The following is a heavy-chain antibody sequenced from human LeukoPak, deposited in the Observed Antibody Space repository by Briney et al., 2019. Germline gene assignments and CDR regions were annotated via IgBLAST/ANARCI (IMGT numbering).Heavy chain of an antibody. V-gene: IGHV3-21*01. J-gene: IGHJ3*02. CDR2: ISSSSSYI. CDR1: GFTFSGYS. D-gene: IGHD3-10*01. CDR3: ASPPRSGSYYGGKTLAFDI. Sequence: PGGSLRLSCAASGFTFSGYSMNWVRQAPGKGLEWVSSISSSSSYIYYADSVKGRFTISRDNAKNSLYLQMNSLRAEDTAVYYCASPPRSGSYYGGKTLAFDIWGQGTMVTVSS.